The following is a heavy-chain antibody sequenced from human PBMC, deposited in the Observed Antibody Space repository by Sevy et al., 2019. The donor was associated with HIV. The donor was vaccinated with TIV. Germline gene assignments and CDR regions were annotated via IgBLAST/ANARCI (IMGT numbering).Heavy chain of an antibody. V-gene: IGHV4-34*01. CDR2: INHSGST. D-gene: IGHD3-10*01. CDR3: ARDLSGRSPRAGSNAGIDY. J-gene: IGHJ4*02. CDR1: GGSFSGYY. Sequence: SETLSLTCAVYGGSFSGYYWGWIRQPPGKGLEWIGEINHSGSTNYNPSLKSRVTISVDTSKNQFSLKLSSVTAADTAVYYCARDLSGRSPRAGSNAGIDYWGQGTLVTVSS.